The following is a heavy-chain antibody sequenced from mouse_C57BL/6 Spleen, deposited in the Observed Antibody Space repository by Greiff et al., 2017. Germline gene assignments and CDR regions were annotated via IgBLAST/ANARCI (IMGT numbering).Heavy chain of an antibody. Sequence: EVQLVESEGGLVQPGSSMKLSCTASGFTFSDYYMAWVRQVPEKGLEWVANINYDGSSTYYLDSLKSRFIISRDNAKNILYLQMSSLKSEDTATYYSARGGVYYDYDGGYFDVWGTGTTVTVSS. CDR2: INYDGSST. J-gene: IGHJ1*03. CDR3: ARGGVYYDYDGGYFDV. D-gene: IGHD2-4*01. V-gene: IGHV5-16*01. CDR1: GFTFSDYY.